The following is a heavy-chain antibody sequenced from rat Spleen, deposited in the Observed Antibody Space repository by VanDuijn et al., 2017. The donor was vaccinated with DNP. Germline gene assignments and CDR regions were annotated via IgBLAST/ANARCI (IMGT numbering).Heavy chain of an antibody. CDR1: GFTFSDYY. J-gene: IGHJ1*01. V-gene: IGHV5-7*01. D-gene: IGHD1-3*01. CDR3: ARHGRVTTVATYWYFDF. CDR2: ISFGDNST. Sequence: EVQLVESGGGLVQPGGSLKLSCAASGFTFSDYYMAWVRQAPKKGLEWVASISFGDNSTYYRDSVKGRFTVSRDDATSTLYLQMDSLRSEDTATYYCARHGRVTTVATYWYFDFWGPGTMVTVSS.